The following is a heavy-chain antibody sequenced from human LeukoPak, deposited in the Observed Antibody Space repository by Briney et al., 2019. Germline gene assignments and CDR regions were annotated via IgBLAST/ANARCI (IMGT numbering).Heavy chain of an antibody. CDR2: MNPNSGNT. J-gene: IGHJ4*02. Sequence: ASVKVSCKASGYTFTSYDINWVRQATGQGLEWMGWMNPNSGNTGYAQKFQGRVTITADESTSTAYMELSSLRSEDTAVYYCARERGATLDYWGQGTLVTVSS. D-gene: IGHD1-26*01. CDR1: GYTFTSYD. V-gene: IGHV1-8*01. CDR3: ARERGATLDY.